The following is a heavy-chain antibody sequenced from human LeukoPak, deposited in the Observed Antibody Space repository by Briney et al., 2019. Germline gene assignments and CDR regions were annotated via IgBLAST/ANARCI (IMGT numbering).Heavy chain of an antibody. CDR2: IKQDGSEK. J-gene: IGHJ4*02. Sequence: PGGSLRLSCAASGFTFSSYWMSWVRQAPGKGLEWVANIKQDGSEKYYVDSVKGRFTISRDNARNSLYLQMNSLRAEDTAVYYCALRKAYCGGDCAPGYWGQGTLVTVSS. D-gene: IGHD2-21*02. CDR1: GFTFSSYW. CDR3: ALRKAYCGGDCAPGY. V-gene: IGHV3-7*03.